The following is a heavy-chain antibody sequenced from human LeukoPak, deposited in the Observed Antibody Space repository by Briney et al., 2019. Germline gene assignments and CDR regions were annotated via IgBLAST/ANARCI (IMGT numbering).Heavy chain of an antibody. CDR1: GGSFSGYY. CDR3: ARLGALYYYDSSGYSHDAFDI. J-gene: IGHJ3*02. CDR2: INHSGST. V-gene: IGHV4-34*01. Sequence: SETLSLNCAVYGGSFSGYYWSWIRQPPGKGLEWIGEINHSGSTYYNPSLKSRVTISVDTSKNQFSLKLSSVTAADTAVYYCARLGALYYYDSSGYSHDAFDIWGQGTMVTVSS. D-gene: IGHD3-22*01.